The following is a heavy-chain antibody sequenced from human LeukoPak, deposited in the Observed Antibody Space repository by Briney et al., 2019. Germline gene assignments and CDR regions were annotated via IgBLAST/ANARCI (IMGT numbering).Heavy chain of an antibody. CDR1: GGPISSSSYY. V-gene: IGHV4-39*01. Sequence: SETLSLTCTVSGGPISSSSYYWGWIRQPPGKGLEWIGSIYYSGSTYYNPSLKSRVTISVDTSKNQFSLKLSSVTAADTAVYYCARQQGLQNLNFDYWGQGTLVTVSS. CDR2: IYYSGST. CDR3: ARQQGLQNLNFDY. J-gene: IGHJ4*02. D-gene: IGHD4-11*01.